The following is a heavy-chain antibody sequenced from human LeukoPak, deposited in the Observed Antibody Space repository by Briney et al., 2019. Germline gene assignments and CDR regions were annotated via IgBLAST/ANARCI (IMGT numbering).Heavy chain of an antibody. J-gene: IGHJ6*03. V-gene: IGHV1-69*05. CDR2: IIPIFGTA. Sequence: SVKVSCKASGGTFSSYATSWVRQAPGQGLEWMGGIIPIFGTANYAQKFQGRVTITTDESTSTAYMELSSLRSEDTAVYYCAGGYSYGAYYYYMDVWGKGTTVTVSS. CDR1: GGTFSSYA. CDR3: AGGYSYGAYYYYMDV. D-gene: IGHD5-18*01.